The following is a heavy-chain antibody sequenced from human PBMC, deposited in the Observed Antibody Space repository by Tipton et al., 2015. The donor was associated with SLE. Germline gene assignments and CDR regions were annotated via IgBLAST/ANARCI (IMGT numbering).Heavy chain of an antibody. J-gene: IGHJ4*02. D-gene: IGHD2-15*01. CDR1: DDSISSSTSY. CDR2: IFYGGST. CDR3: ARTQTTLLPYFDF. Sequence: TLSLTCTVSDDSISSSTSYWGWIRQPPGMGLVWIGSIFYGGSTYYNPSLKSRITISVDTSKQQISLDLTSVTAADTAVFYCARTQTTLLPYFDFWGQGALVTVAS. V-gene: IGHV4-39*01.